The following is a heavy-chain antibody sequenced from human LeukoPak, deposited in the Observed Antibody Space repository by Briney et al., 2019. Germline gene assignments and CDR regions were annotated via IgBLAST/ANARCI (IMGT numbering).Heavy chain of an antibody. CDR1: GYTFTSYY. CDR3: ARGGIFDYYDSSGYYHTYDY. D-gene: IGHD3-22*01. V-gene: IGHV1-2*04. J-gene: IGHJ4*02. Sequence: ASVKVSCKASGYTFTSYYMHWVRQAPGQGLEWMGWINPNSGGTNYAQKFQGWVTMTRDTSISTAYMELSRLRSDDTAVYYCARGGIFDYYDSSGYYHTYDYWGQGTLVTVSS. CDR2: INPNSGGT.